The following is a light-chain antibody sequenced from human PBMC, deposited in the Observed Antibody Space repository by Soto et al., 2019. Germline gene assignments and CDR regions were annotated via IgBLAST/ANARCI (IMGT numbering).Light chain of an antibody. CDR1: QSVSSN. J-gene: IGKJ3*01. CDR2: GAS. Sequence: EIVMTQSPATLSVSPGERATLSCRASQSVSSNLAWYQQKPGRAPRLLIYGASARASGIPARFSSSGSGTEFTLTISSLQSEDFAVYYCQQYNNWPPVTFGPGTKVDIK. CDR3: QQYNNWPPVT. V-gene: IGKV3-15*01.